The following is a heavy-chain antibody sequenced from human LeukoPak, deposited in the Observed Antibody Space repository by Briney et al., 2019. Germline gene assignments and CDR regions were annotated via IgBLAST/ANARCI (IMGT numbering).Heavy chain of an antibody. CDR3: ARDRGRLSYGKFDY. D-gene: IGHD5-18*01. Sequence: PGGSLRLSCAASGFTFSSYAMHWVRQAPGKGLEWVAVISYDGSNKYYADSVKGRFTISRDNSKNTLYLQMNSLRAEDTAVYYCARDRGRLSYGKFDYWGQGTLVTVSS. J-gene: IGHJ4*02. CDR1: GFTFSSYA. V-gene: IGHV3-30*04. CDR2: ISYDGSNK.